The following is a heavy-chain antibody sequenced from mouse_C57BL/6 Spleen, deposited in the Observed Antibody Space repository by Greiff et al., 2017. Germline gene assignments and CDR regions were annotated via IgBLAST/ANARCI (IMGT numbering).Heavy chain of an antibody. CDR1: GYAFTNYL. V-gene: IGHV1-54*01. Sequence: QVHVKQSGAELVRPGTSVKVSCKASGYAFTNYLIEWVKQRPGQGLEWIGVINPGSGGTNYNEKFKGKATLTADKSSSTAYMQLSSLTSEDSAVYFCAREGSTMVPGAYWGQGTLVTVSA. CDR3: AREGSTMVPGAY. D-gene: IGHD2-1*01. CDR2: INPGSGGT. J-gene: IGHJ3*01.